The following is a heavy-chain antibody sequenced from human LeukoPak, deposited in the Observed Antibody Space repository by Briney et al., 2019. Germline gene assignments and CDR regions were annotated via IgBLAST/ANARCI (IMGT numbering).Heavy chain of an antibody. CDR1: GYTFTTYQ. CDR3: ARSSLGYNSGWPPAFDI. J-gene: IGHJ3*02. Sequence: GASVKVSCKASGYTFTTYQIHWVRQAPGQGLEWMGIINPSGGSTTYAQKSQGRVTMTRDTSTSTVYMELSSLTSEDTAVYYCARSSLGYNSGWPPAFDIWGQGTMVTVSS. V-gene: IGHV1-46*01. D-gene: IGHD6-19*01. CDR2: INPSGGST.